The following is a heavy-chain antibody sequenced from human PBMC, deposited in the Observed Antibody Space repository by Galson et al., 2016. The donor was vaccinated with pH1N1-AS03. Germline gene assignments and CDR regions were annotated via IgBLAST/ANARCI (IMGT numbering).Heavy chain of an antibody. CDR3: VMDTTTWMRFDY. Sequence: ETLSLTCSVSGDSVISKNYYWGWVRQPPGKGLEWIGSISFRGSSYYNPSLKSRVRISIDQSNNQFSLDLNSVTAAATALYYCVMDTTTWMRFDYWGQGVLVIASS. J-gene: IGHJ4*02. CDR2: ISFRGSS. D-gene: IGHD1-1*01. CDR1: GDSVISKNYY. V-gene: IGHV4-39*07.